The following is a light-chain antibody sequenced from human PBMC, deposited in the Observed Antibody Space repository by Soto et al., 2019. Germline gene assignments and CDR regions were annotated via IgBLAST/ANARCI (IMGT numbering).Light chain of an antibody. CDR2: AAS. CDR3: HQYNNWPWT. V-gene: IGKV3-15*01. CDR1: QRVSSH. Sequence: ETVMSQSPGTLSVSPGDTATLSCRASQRVSSHLAWYQQKPGQAPRPLIYAASTRATGIPVRFSGSGSETEFTLTIRSLQSEDFALYYCHQYNNWPWTFGQGTKVDI. J-gene: IGKJ1*01.